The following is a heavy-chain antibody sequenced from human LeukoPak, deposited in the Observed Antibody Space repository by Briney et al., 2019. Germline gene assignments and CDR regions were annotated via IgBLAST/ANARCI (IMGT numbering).Heavy chain of an antibody. CDR1: GYTFTGYY. CDR2: MNPNSGGT. CDR3: AREDRIAAAGLNY. Sequence: ASVKVSCKASGYTFTGYYMHWGRQAPGQGLEWMGWMNPNSGGTNYAQKFQGRVTMTRDTSISTAYIELSRLRSDDTAVYYCAREDRIAAAGLNYWGQGTLVTVSS. D-gene: IGHD6-13*01. J-gene: IGHJ4*02. V-gene: IGHV1-2*02.